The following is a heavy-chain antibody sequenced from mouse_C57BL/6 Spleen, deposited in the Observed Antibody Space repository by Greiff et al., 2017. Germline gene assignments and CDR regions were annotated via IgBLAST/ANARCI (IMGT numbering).Heavy chain of an antibody. D-gene: IGHD3-2*02. V-gene: IGHV14-1*01. Sequence: VQLQQSGAELVRPGASVKLSCTASGFNIKDYYMHWVKQRPEQGLEWIGRIDPEDGDTEYAPKFQGKATMTADTSSNTAYLQLSSLTSEDTSVYYCTTGSSGYVWFAYWGQGTLVTVSA. J-gene: IGHJ3*01. CDR1: GFNIKDYY. CDR3: TTGSSGYVWFAY. CDR2: IDPEDGDT.